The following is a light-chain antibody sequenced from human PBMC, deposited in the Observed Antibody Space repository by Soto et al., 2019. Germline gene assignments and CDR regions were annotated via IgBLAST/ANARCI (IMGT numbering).Light chain of an antibody. Sequence: EIVMTQSPATLSVSPGEGATLSCRAGQSVNYNLAWYQQKPGQAPRLLIYGASTRATGIPARFSGSGSGTQFTLTISSLQSEDFAVYYCQQYNNWPPAWTFGQGTKVDIK. CDR2: GAS. CDR1: QSVNYN. J-gene: IGKJ1*01. V-gene: IGKV3-15*01. CDR3: QQYNNWPPAWT.